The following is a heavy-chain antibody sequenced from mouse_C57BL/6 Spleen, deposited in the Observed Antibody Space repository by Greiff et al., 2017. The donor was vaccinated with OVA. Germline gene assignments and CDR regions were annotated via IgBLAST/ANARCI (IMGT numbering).Heavy chain of an antibody. CDR3: ARGLGCSYVCYALDY. CDR2: IHPNYGTT. D-gene: IGHD1-1*01. J-gene: IGHJ4*01. Sequence: VQLQQSGPELVKPGASVKITCKASGYSFTDYNMNWVKHRNGKSLEWIGVIHPNYGTTSYNQKFQGKATLTVNQSSSTAYMQLNSLTSEESAVYYCARGLGCSYVCYALDYWGQGTSVTVSS. V-gene: IGHV1-39*01. CDR1: GYSFTDYN.